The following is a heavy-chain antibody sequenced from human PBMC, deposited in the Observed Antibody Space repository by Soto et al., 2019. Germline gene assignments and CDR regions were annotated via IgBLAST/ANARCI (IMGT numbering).Heavy chain of an antibody. CDR2: FIGSGSST. D-gene: IGHD2-2*01. CDR1: GFTFSSYA. J-gene: IGHJ4*02. Sequence: EVQLLESGGGFVQPGGSLRLSCAASGFTFSSYAMTWVRQAPGKGLELVSAFIGSGSSTHYADSVKGRFTISRDNSKNTLYMHMSRLRAEDTALYYCARRYCDSTGCQNWDYWRQGTLVTVYS. V-gene: IGHV3-23*01. CDR3: ARRYCDSTGCQNWDY.